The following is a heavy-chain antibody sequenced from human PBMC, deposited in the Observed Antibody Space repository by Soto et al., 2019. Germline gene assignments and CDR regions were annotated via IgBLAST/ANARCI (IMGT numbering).Heavy chain of an antibody. CDR3: ARESGGATATLDYYYFYMDV. J-gene: IGHJ6*03. CDR1: GDSFSAYY. D-gene: IGHD5-12*01. V-gene: IGHV1-2*02. Sequence: QVQLVPSGAEVTKPGASVKVSCKTSGDSFSAYYLHWVRPAPGQGLEWLGWINPNGGATKYAQKFRGRVAMTRDTSIRTAYLELTSLRSDDTAIYYCARESGGATATLDYYYFYMDVWGKGTTVTVSS. CDR2: INPNGGAT.